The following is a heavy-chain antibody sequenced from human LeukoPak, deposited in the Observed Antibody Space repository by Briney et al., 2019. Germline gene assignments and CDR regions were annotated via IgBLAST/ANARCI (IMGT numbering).Heavy chain of an antibody. J-gene: IGHJ4*02. D-gene: IGHD3-10*01. CDR2: VDSGGST. Sequence: PGGSLRLSCAASGFTFDDYGMSWVRQAPGKGLEWVSAVDSGGSTYYADSVKGRFAISRDNSKNMVYLQMSSLRVEDTAVYYCTNPFYGSGPRGYWGQGTLVTVSS. CDR1: GFTFDDYG. CDR3: TNPFYGSGPRGY. V-gene: IGHV3-23*01.